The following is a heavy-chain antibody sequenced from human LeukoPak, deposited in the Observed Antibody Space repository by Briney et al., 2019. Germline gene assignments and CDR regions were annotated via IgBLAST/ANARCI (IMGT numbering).Heavy chain of an antibody. CDR2: INTSGST. J-gene: IGHJ4*02. D-gene: IGHD4-23*01. Sequence: PSETLFLTCTVSGVSISNYYWSWIRQPAGKGLEWIGRINTSGSTNCNPSLKSRVTMSVDTSKNQFSLKLTSVTAADTAVYYCAREIATSGGNSRALDYWGQGTLVTVSS. CDR3: AREIATSGGNSRALDY. V-gene: IGHV4-4*07. CDR1: GVSISNYY.